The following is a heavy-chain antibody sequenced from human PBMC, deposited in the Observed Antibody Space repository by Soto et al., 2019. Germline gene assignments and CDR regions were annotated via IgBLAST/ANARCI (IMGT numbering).Heavy chain of an antibody. CDR1: GGSISSGGYY. Sequence: QVQLQESGPGLVKPSQTLSLTCTVSGGSISSGGYYWSWIRQHPGKVLEWIGYIYYSGSTYYNPSLQSRVPISVDTSKHQFSLKLSSVPAAATAVYYCARSGERWILGYYFDYWGQGTLVTVSS. CDR2: IYYSGST. D-gene: IGHD2-2*03. V-gene: IGHV4-31*03. J-gene: IGHJ4*02. CDR3: ARSGERWILGYYFDY.